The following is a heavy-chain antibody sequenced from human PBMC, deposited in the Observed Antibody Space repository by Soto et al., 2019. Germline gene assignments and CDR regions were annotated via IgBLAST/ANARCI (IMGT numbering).Heavy chain of an antibody. D-gene: IGHD2-21*02. Sequence: SQTLSLTCDISGDSVSSNTVVWNWIRQSPSRGLEWLGRTYYRSKWSTDYLMSVESRITINADTSRNQFSLQLNSLTPEDTAIYYCARARDSLFDFWGQGTPVTVSS. J-gene: IGHJ4*02. V-gene: IGHV6-1*01. CDR2: TYYRSKWST. CDR3: ARARDSLFDF. CDR1: GDSVSSNTVV.